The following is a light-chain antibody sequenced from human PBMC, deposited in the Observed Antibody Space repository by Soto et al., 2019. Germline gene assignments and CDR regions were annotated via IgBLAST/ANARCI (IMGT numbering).Light chain of an antibody. CDR2: AAS. V-gene: IGKV1-39*01. Sequence: DIQMTQSPSSLSASVGDRVTITCRASQSISSYLNWYQQKPGKASKLLIYAASSLQSGGPSRFSGSGSGTDFTLTISSLHPEDFATYYCQQSYSTPLTFGGGTKVDVK. CDR3: QQSYSTPLT. J-gene: IGKJ4*01. CDR1: QSISSY.